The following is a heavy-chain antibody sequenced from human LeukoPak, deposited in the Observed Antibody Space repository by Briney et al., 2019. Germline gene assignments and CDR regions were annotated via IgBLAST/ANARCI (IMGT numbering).Heavy chain of an antibody. Sequence: GASVKLSCTTSGYTFTTYAMYWVRQAPGQRLEWMGWINAGDGNTKYSQKFQGRVTITRDESASTACMVLSSLRSEDTAVYYCARGDCSGGSCWNYFDDWGQGTLVTVSS. CDR1: GYTFTTYA. J-gene: IGHJ4*02. D-gene: IGHD2-15*01. CDR3: ARGDCSGGSCWNYFDD. V-gene: IGHV1-3*01. CDR2: INAGDGNT.